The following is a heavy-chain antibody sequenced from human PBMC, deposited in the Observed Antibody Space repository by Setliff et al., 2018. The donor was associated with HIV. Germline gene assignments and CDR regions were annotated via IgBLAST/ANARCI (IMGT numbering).Heavy chain of an antibody. D-gene: IGHD6-19*01. Sequence: PSETLSLTCTVSGGSISSYYWSWIRQPPGKGLEWIGYIYTSGSVNYNPSLNSRVTISVDRSKNHFSLRLSSVTAADTAVYYCARSPRIGVAGEFEYWGQGTLVTVSS. CDR1: GGSISSYY. J-gene: IGHJ4*02. CDR2: IYTSGSV. V-gene: IGHV4-4*09. CDR3: ARSPRIGVAGEFEY.